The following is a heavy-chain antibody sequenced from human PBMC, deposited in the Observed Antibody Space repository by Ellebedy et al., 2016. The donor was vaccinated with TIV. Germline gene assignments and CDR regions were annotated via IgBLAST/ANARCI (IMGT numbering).Heavy chain of an antibody. V-gene: IGHV1-69*13. CDR2: IIPIFRTA. CDR1: GDTFSTYA. D-gene: IGHD2-15*01. Sequence: ASVKVSXXASGDTFSTYAINWVRQAPGQGLEWMGGIIPIFRTANYAQKFQGRVTIIADESTSTAYMELNSLRAEDTAVYYCARHQGYCSGGSCYSGGPFDIWGQGTMVTVSS. CDR3: ARHQGYCSGGSCYSGGPFDI. J-gene: IGHJ3*02.